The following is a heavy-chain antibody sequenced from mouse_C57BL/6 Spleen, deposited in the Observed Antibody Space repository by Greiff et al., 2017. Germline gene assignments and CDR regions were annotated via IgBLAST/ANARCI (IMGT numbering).Heavy chain of an antibody. V-gene: IGHV1-15*01. D-gene: IGHD1-1*01. Sequence: QVQLKESGAELVRPGASVTLSCKASGYTFTDYEMHWVKQTPVHGLEWIGAIDPETGGTAYNQKFKGKAILTADKSSSTAYMELRSLTSEDSAVYYGTRGNYGSSYEGFAYWGQGTLVTVSA. CDR2: IDPETGGT. CDR1: GYTFTDYE. J-gene: IGHJ3*01. CDR3: TRGNYGSSYEGFAY.